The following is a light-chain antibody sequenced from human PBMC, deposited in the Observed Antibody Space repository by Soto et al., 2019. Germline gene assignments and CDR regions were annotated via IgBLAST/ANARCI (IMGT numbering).Light chain of an antibody. Sequence: QSVLTHPLPLSGAPGQKVPISCTGTNSNIGAGYDVHWYQQLPGTAPKLLIYGNNNRPSGVPDRFSGSRSGTSASLAFTGGAAAHVIISRVAGVDVF. CDR1: NSNIGAGYD. CDR3: AGVDV. CDR2: GNN. J-gene: IGLJ1*01. V-gene: IGLV1-40*01.